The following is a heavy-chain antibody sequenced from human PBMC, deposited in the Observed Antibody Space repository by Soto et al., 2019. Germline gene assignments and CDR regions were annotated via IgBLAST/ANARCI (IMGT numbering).Heavy chain of an antibody. CDR2: IYPADSDT. V-gene: IGHV5-51*01. J-gene: IGHJ4*02. Sequence: GESLKISCKGSGYSFTSYWIGWVRQKPGKGLEWMGIIYPADSDTRYSPSFQGQVTFSADKSISTAYLRWSSLEASDTAMYYCARGLGYGDYECYFDYWGQGTLVTVSS. CDR3: ARGLGYGDYECYFDY. D-gene: IGHD4-17*01. CDR1: GYSFTSYW.